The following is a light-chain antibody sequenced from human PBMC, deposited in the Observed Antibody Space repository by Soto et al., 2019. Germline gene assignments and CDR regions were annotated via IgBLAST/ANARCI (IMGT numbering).Light chain of an antibody. CDR2: GAS. CDR1: QTVSINY. CDR3: QQFSSSPRFA. V-gene: IGKV3-20*01. J-gene: IGKJ3*01. Sequence: EIVLTQSPGTLSLSPGERATLSCRASQTVSINYLAWYQQKPGQAPSLLIYGASSRATGIPDRFSGSGSRTDFTLTISRLEPEDFAVYYCQQFSSSPRFAFGPGTRVDIK.